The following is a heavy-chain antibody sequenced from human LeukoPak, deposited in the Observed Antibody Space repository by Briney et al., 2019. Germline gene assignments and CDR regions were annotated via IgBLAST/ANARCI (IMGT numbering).Heavy chain of an antibody. CDR1: GFTFSSCS. V-gene: IGHV3-21*01. D-gene: IGHD6-19*01. Sequence: TGGSLRLSCAASGFTFSSCSMNWVRQAPGKGLEWVSSISSSSSYIYYADSVKGRFTISRDNAKNSLYLQMNSLRAEDTAVYYCARPPRSSGWNAIGYWGQGTLVTVSS. J-gene: IGHJ4*02. CDR2: ISSSSSYI. CDR3: ARPPRSSGWNAIGY.